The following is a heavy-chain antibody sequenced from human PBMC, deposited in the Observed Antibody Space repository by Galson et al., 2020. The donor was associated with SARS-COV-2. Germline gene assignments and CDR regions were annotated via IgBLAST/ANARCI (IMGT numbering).Heavy chain of an antibody. CDR2: ISSGSTYI. J-gene: IGHJ4*02. CDR3: ARTQDSYDSHGLDY. V-gene: IGHV3-21*01. D-gene: IGHD3-22*01. CDR1: GFTFTRSN. Sequence: GGSLRLSCAASGFTFTRSNMNWVRQAPGKGLEWISSISSGSTYIFYADSLKGRVTVSRDNAENSLYLQINSLRAEDTAVYYCARTQDSYDSHGLDYWGQGTLLTVSS.